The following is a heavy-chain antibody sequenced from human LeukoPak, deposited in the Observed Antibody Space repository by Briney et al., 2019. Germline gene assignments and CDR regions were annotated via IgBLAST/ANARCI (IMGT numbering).Heavy chain of an antibody. D-gene: IGHD5-18*01. J-gene: IGHJ5*02. CDR2: INPSGGST. V-gene: IGHV1-46*01. CDR3: ARQGSYGYWFDP. Sequence: ASVKVSCKASGYTFTSYGITWVRQAPGQGLEWMGIINPSGGSTSYAQKFQGRVTMTRDTSTSTVYMELSSLRSEDTAVYYCARQGSYGYWFDPWGQGTLVTVSS. CDR1: GYTFTSYG.